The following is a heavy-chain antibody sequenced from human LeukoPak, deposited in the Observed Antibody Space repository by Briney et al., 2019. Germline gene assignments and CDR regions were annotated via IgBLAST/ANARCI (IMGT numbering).Heavy chain of an antibody. CDR3: ARGRIAAAVMH. V-gene: IGHV3-48*03. D-gene: IGHD6-13*01. Sequence: PGGSLRLSCAASGFTFSSYEMNWVRQAPGKGLEWVSYISSSGSIIYYVDSVKGRFTISRGNAKNSLYLQMNSLRAEDTAVYYCARGRIAAAVMHWGQGTLVTVSS. J-gene: IGHJ1*01. CDR1: GFTFSSYE. CDR2: ISSSGSII.